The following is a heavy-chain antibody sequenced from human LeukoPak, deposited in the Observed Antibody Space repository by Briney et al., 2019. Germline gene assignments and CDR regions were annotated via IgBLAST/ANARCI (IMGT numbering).Heavy chain of an antibody. D-gene: IGHD3-22*01. V-gene: IGHV3-15*01. CDR3: TRDRHNNNYDSRRPDY. CDR1: GFTFSNAW. J-gene: IGHJ4*02. CDR2: IKSKTDGGTT. Sequence: PGGSLRLSYAASGFTFSNAWMSWVRQAPGKGLEWVGRIKSKTDGGTTDYAAPVKGRFTISRDDSKSIAYLQMDSLKTEDTAVYYCTRDRHNNNYDSRRPDYWGQGTLVTVSS.